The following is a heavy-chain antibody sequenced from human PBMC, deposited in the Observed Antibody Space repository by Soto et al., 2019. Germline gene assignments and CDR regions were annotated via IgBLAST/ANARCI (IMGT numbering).Heavy chain of an antibody. CDR2: ISGSGGMT. J-gene: IGHJ4*02. Sequence: GGSLRLSCAASGITFSIYAMSWVRQAPGKGLEWVSAISGSGGMTYYADSVKGRFTISRDNSKNTLYLQMSSLSADDTSVYYCAKGWACSNYYFDYWGQGTLVTVSS. CDR3: AKGWACSNYYFDY. D-gene: IGHD4-4*01. CDR1: GITFSIYA. V-gene: IGHV3-23*01.